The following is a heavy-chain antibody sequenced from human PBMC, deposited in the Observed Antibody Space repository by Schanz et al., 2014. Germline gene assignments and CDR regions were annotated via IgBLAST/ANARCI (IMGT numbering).Heavy chain of an antibody. J-gene: IGHJ4*03. CDR1: GFTFSDYW. CDR2: IKHDGSVK. V-gene: IGHV3-7*02. Sequence: VQLVESGGGVVQPGRSLRLSCAASGFTFSDYWMSWVRQAPGKGPEWVANIKHDGSVKDYVDSVEGRFTISRDNAKSSLELQMNSLRVEDTAVYLCVSQTGNLNYWGQGTLVTVSS. CDR3: VSQTGNLNY.